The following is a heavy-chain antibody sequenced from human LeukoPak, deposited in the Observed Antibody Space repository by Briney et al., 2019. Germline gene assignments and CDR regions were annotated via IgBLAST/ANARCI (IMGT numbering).Heavy chain of an antibody. D-gene: IGHD5-24*01. CDR3: ARDRAGYNKFDY. CDR2: IYSGGST. CDR1: GFTVSSNY. Sequence: PGGALRLSCAASGFTVSSNYMSWVRQAPGKGLEWVSIIYSGGSTYYADSVKGRFTISRDNSKNTLYLQMNSLRAEDTAVYYCARDRAGYNKFDYWGQGTLVTVSS. V-gene: IGHV3-53*01. J-gene: IGHJ4*02.